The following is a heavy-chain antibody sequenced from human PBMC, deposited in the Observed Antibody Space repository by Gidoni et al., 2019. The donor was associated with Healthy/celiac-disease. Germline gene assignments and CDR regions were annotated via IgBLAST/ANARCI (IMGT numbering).Heavy chain of an antibody. CDR3: ARDAGDYSNYEDWFDP. V-gene: IGHV1-2*02. J-gene: IGHJ5*02. CDR2: INPNSGDT. CDR1: GYTFTGYY. D-gene: IGHD4-4*01. Sequence: QVQLVQSGAEVKKPGASVKVSCQASGYTFTGYYMHWVRQAPGQGLEWMGWINPNSGDTNYAQKFQGRVTMTRDTSISTAYMELSRLRSDDTAVYYCARDAGDYSNYEDWFDPWGQGTLVTVSS.